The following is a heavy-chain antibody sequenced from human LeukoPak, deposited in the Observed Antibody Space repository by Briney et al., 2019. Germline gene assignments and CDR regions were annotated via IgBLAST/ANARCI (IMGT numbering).Heavy chain of an antibody. CDR2: ISTSSSYI. CDR1: GFTFNRYN. Sequence: GGSLRLSCAASGFTFNRYNMNWVRRAPGKGLEWVSSISTSSSYIYYADSVRGRFTISRDNAKNSLYLQMNSLRAEDTAVYSCARDRQFIDYDSSGYYADYWGQGTLVTVSS. V-gene: IGHV3-21*01. CDR3: ARDRQFIDYDSSGYYADY. J-gene: IGHJ4*02. D-gene: IGHD3-22*01.